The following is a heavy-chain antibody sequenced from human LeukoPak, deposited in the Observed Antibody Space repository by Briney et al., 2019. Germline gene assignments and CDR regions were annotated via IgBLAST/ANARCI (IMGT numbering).Heavy chain of an antibody. D-gene: IGHD6-19*01. Sequence: PGGSLRLSCAASGFTFSSYGMHWVRQAPGKGLEWVAFIRYDGSNKYYADSVKGRFTISRDNSKNTLYLQMNSLRAEDTAVYYCAKMNSSGWYQFDYWGQGTLVTVSS. CDR1: GFTFSSYG. J-gene: IGHJ4*02. V-gene: IGHV3-30*02. CDR3: AKMNSSGWYQFDY. CDR2: IRYDGSNK.